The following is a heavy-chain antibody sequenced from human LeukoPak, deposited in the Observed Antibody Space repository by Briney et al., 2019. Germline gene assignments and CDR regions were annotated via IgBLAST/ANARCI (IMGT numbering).Heavy chain of an antibody. CDR1: GGTFSGYA. J-gene: IGHJ4*02. D-gene: IGHD6-19*01. Sequence: PVASVKVSCKASGGTFSGYAISWVRQAPGQGLEWMGGIIPVFGTANYAQKFQGRVTITTDESTNTAYMELSRLRSEDTAVYYCARDQTHSSGCFDYWGQGTLVTVSS. CDR2: IIPVFGTA. CDR3: ARDQTHSSGCFDY. V-gene: IGHV1-69*05.